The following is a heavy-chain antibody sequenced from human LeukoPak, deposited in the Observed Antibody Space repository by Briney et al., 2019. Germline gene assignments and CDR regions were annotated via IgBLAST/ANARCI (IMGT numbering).Heavy chain of an antibody. V-gene: IGHV1-2*02. Sequence: GASVKVPCKASGYTFTGYYMHWVRQAPGQGLEWMGWINPNSGGTNYAQKFQGRVTMTRDTSISTAYMELSRLRSDDTAVYYCARGANPPWGEPIDYWGQGTLVTVSS. J-gene: IGHJ4*02. CDR3: ARGANPPWGEPIDY. CDR2: INPNSGGT. D-gene: IGHD3-16*01. CDR1: GYTFTGYY.